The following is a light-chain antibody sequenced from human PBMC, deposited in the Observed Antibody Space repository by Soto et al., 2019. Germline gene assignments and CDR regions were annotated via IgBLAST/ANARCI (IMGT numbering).Light chain of an antibody. CDR3: MQALQTPWT. Sequence: DIVMTQAPLSLPVTPGEPASISCRSSRSLLHSNGYNYLDWYLQKPGQSPQLLIYLGSNRASGVPDRFSGSGSGTDFTLKISRVEADDVGVYYCMQALQTPWTFGQGTKVDIK. CDR1: RSLLHSNGYNY. J-gene: IGKJ1*01. CDR2: LGS. V-gene: IGKV2-28*01.